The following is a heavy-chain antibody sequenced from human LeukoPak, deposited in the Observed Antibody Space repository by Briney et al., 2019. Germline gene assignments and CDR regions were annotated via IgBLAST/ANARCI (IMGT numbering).Heavy chain of an antibody. D-gene: IGHD3-10*01. CDR2: IFHTGHT. J-gene: IGHJ4*02. CDR1: GGSISSGDYP. V-gene: IGHV4-30-2*01. Sequence: SETLSLTGAVSGGSISSGDYPWSWIRQPPGKGLEWIGYIFHTGHTSYNPSLKSRVTISVDMSKNQLSLKLSSVTAADTAVYYCARGFYGSGSQFDYWGQGTLVTVSS. CDR3: ARGFYGSGSQFDY.